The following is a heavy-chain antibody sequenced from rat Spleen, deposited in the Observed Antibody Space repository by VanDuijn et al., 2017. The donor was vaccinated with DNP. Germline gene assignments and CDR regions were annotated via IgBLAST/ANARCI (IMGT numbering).Heavy chain of an antibody. CDR3: ARVNNNLYYGLDA. D-gene: IGHD1-10*01. Sequence: EVQLVESGGGLVQPGRSLKLSCVASGFTFNYYWMTWIRHVPGKGLEWIASITNGGGHTNYRDSVKGRFPVFRDDAKSTLYLQMNSLRYEDMATYYCARVNNNLYYGLDAWGQGTSVTVSS. V-gene: IGHV5-31*01. CDR2: ITNGGGHT. J-gene: IGHJ4*01. CDR1: GFTFNYYW.